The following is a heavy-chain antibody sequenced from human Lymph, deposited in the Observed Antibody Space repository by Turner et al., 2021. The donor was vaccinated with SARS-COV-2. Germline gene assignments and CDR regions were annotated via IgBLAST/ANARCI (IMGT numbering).Heavy chain of an antibody. Sequence: EVQLVESGGGLVQPGGSLRLSCAASGITVSNNYMSWVRQAPGKGLEWVSVVYAGGSTFYADSVKGRFTISRDKSKNTLYLQMNRLRAEDTAVYYCARDFREGAFDIWGQGTMVTISS. CDR1: GITVSNNY. D-gene: IGHD3-10*01. CDR2: VYAGGST. V-gene: IGHV3-66*01. J-gene: IGHJ3*02. CDR3: ARDFREGAFDI.